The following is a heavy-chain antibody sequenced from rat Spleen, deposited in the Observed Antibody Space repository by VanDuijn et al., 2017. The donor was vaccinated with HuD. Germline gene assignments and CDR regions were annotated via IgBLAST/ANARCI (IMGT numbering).Heavy chain of an antibody. D-gene: IGHD4-6*01. CDR2: ISYDGSST. CDR3: ARLWAMDA. J-gene: IGHJ4*01. Sequence: EVQLVESGGGLVQPGRSLKLSCAASGFTFSNYGMAWVRQAPTKGLEWVATISYDGSSTYYRDSVKGRFTISRDNAKSTLYLQMDSLRSEDTATYYCARLWAMDAWGQGASVTVSS. V-gene: IGHV5-29*01. CDR1: GFTFSNYG.